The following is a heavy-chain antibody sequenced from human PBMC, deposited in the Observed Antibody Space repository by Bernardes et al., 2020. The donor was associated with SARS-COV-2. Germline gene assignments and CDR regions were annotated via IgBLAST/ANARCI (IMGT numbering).Heavy chain of an antibody. CDR1: GFTFGDYD. CDR3: AREDFTMVRGVIIVDWFDP. Sequence: GESLKISCAASGFTFGDYDMSWFRQAPGKGLEWISFIRSKKYGGTEYAASVKGRFSISRDDSKSIAYLQMNSLKSEDTAVYFCAREDFTMVRGVIIVDWFDPWGQGTLVTVSS. CDR2: IRSKKYGGT. J-gene: IGHJ5*02. D-gene: IGHD3-10*01. V-gene: IGHV3-49*03.